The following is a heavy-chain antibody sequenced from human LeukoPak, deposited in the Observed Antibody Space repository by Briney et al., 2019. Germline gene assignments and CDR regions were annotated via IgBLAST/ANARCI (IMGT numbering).Heavy chain of an antibody. CDR3: AKGLKTAVGPYKGYHYYMDV. V-gene: IGHV3-21*04. CDR1: GFALRSYT. D-gene: IGHD5-18*01. J-gene: IGHJ6*03. Sequence: GGSLRLSCAASGFALRSYTVTWVRQAPGKGLEWVSSISSTSAYIYYAESVKGRFTISRDNSKNTLSLQVSSLRAKDTAIYYCAKGLKTAVGPYKGYHYYMDVWGKGTTVTVSS. CDR2: ISSTSAYI.